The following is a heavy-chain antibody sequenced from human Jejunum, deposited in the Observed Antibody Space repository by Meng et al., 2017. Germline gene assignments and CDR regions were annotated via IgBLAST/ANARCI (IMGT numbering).Heavy chain of an antibody. CDR3: ARDESRLLRS. CDR2: TYYRSKWYS. CDR1: WDIVSRYIAA. J-gene: IGHJ5*02. Sequence: HVQHSGTGRVNPPHTLSLPLAISWDIVSRYIAAWNWIRQSPARGLGWLGRTYYRSKWYSDYAVSVKSRITINTDTSKNQLSLQLNSVTPEDTAVYYCARDESRLLRSWGQGTLVTVSS. V-gene: IGHV6-1*01. D-gene: IGHD3-22*01.